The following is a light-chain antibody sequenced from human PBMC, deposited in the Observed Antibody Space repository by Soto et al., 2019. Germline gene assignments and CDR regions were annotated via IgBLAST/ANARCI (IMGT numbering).Light chain of an antibody. CDR2: GAS. CDR3: QQYNNWRSYT. Sequence: EIVMTQSPATLSVSLGERATLSCRASQSISSNLAWYQQKPGQAPRLLIYGASTRATGIPDRFSGSGSGTDFTLTNSSLQSEDFAVYFCQQYNNWRSYTFGQGTKVDIK. J-gene: IGKJ2*01. V-gene: IGKV3-15*01. CDR1: QSISSN.